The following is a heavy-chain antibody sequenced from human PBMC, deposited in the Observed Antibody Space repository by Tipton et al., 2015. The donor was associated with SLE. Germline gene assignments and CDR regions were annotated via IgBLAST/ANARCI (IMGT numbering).Heavy chain of an antibody. D-gene: IGHD3-22*01. V-gene: IGHV4-38-2*01. J-gene: IGHJ3*02. CDR2: IYYSGST. Sequence: LRLSCAASGFTFSSYAMSWVRQPPGKGLEWIGSIYYSGSTYNNPSLRSRVTISVDTSKNQFSLKLSSVTAADTAVYYCAGSGYLYAFDIWGQGTMVTVSS. CDR1: GFTFSSYA. CDR3: AGSGYLYAFDI.